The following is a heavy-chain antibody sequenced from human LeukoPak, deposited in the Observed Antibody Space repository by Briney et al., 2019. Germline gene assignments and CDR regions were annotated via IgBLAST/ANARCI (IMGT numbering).Heavy chain of an antibody. J-gene: IGHJ4*02. Sequence: SETLSLTCNVYGGSISRSDYYWGWIRQPPGKGPEWIGSIYYSGSTYYNPSLKSPVTISVDTTKNQFSLRLTSVTATDTAVFYCVRHAALGPFDYWGQGTLVTVSS. CDR3: VRHAALGPFDY. V-gene: IGHV4-39*01. CDR1: GGSISRSDYY. D-gene: IGHD7-27*01. CDR2: IYYSGST.